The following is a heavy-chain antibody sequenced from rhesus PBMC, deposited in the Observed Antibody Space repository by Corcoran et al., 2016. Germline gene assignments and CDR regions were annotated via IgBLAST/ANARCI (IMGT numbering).Heavy chain of an antibody. CDR2: IYGRGGRH. CDR3: ARVGSSWSEWDTVGTEWYFDL. V-gene: IGHV4S14*01. CDR1: GYSISSGYY. D-gene: IGHD5-42*01. Sequence: QVQLQESGPGLVKPSETLSLTCAVSGYSISSGYYWGWIRQPPGKGLGWIGSIYGRGGRHYLNPSLKSRVTLSVDTSKNQFSLKLSSVTAADTAVYYCARVGSSWSEWDTVGTEWYFDLWGPGTPITISS. J-gene: IGHJ2*01.